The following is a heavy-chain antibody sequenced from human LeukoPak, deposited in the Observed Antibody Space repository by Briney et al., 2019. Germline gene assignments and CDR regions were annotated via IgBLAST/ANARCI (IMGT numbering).Heavy chain of an antibody. CDR3: ARTDGSGSYYNALYFDY. V-gene: IGHV3-53*01. CDR1: GFTVSSNY. Sequence: PGGSLRLSCAASGFTVSSNYMSWVRQAPGKGLEWVSVIYSGGSTYYADSVKGRFTISRDNSKNTLYLQMNSPRAEDTAVYYCARTDGSGSYYNALYFDYWGQGTLVTVSS. D-gene: IGHD3-10*01. J-gene: IGHJ4*02. CDR2: IYSGGST.